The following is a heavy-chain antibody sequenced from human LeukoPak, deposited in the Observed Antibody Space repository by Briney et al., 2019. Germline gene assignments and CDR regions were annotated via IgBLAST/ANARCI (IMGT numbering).Heavy chain of an antibody. D-gene: IGHD3-22*01. CDR2: INPSDGST. CDR3: ASTDNNDNSGYGWFDA. V-gene: IGHV1-46*01. Sequence: ASVKVSCMASGYTFTSYYIHWVRPAPGQGVEGVGIINPSDGSTSYAQKFQSRVTMTRDMSTSTVYMELSSVRSEDTAVYYCASTDNNDNSGYGWFDAWGQGTLVTVSS. J-gene: IGHJ5*01. CDR1: GYTFTSYY.